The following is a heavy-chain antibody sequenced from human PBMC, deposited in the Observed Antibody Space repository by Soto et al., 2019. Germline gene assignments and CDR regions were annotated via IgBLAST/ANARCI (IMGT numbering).Heavy chain of an antibody. Sequence: SETLSLTCAVYGGSFSGYYWSWIRQPPGKGLEWIGEINHSRSTNYNPSLKSRVTISVDTSKNQFSLKLSSVTAADTAVYYCARTADYYDSSGYLDAFDIWGQGTMVTVSS. CDR3: ARTADYYDSSGYLDAFDI. CDR2: INHSRST. V-gene: IGHV4-34*01. CDR1: GGSFSGYY. D-gene: IGHD3-22*01. J-gene: IGHJ3*02.